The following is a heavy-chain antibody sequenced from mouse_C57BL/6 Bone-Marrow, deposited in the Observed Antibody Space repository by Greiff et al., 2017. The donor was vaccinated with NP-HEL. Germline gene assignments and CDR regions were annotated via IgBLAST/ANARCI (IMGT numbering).Heavy chain of an antibody. CDR3: ARRYPMYYFDY. V-gene: IGHV1-72*01. CDR2: IDPHSGGP. Sequence: QVQLQQPGAELVKPGASVKLSCKASGYTFTSYWMNWVKQRPGRGLEWIGRIDPHSGGPKYNEKFKSKATLTVYKPSSTAYMQLSSLTSEDSAVYYWARRYPMYYFDYGGQGTTLTVSS. D-gene: IGHD1-1*01. CDR1: GYTFTSYW. J-gene: IGHJ2*01.